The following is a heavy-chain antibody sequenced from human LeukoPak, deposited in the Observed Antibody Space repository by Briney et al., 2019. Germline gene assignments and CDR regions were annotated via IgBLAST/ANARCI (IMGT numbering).Heavy chain of an antibody. Sequence: GGSLRLSCTASGFTFGDYAMSWVRQAPGKGLERVGFIRNKAYGATTEYAASVKGRFTISRDDSKSIAYLQMNSLKTEDTAVYYCTRVPMRGSSNWAYFDYWGQGTLVTVSS. V-gene: IGHV3-49*04. CDR2: IRNKAYGATT. CDR1: GFTFGDYA. CDR3: TRVPMRGSSNWAYFDY. D-gene: IGHD1-26*01. J-gene: IGHJ4*02.